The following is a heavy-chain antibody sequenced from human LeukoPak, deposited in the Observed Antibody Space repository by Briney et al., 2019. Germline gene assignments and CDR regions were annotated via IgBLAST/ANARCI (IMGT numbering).Heavy chain of an antibody. D-gene: IGHD3-10*01. CDR1: GFTFSSYS. Sequence: GGSLRLSCAASGFTFSSYSMNWVRQAPGKGLEWVSSISSSSSYIYYADSLKGRFTISRDNAKNSLYLQMNSLRADDTAVYYCAAGFGLGSSSGWGQGTLVTVSS. V-gene: IGHV3-21*01. CDR3: AAGFGLGSSSG. J-gene: IGHJ4*02. CDR2: ISSSSSYI.